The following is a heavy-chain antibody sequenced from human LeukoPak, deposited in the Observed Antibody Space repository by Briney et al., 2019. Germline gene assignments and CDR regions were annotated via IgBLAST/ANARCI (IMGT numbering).Heavy chain of an antibody. D-gene: IGHD5-12*01. J-gene: IGHJ4*02. CDR3: ARLDGDMATIWFDY. CDR1: GFTFSSYS. CDR2: ISSSSSYI. V-gene: IGHV3-21*01. Sequence: AGGSLRLSCAASGFTFSSYSMNWVRQAPGKGLEWVSSISSSSSYIYYADSVKGRFTISRDNAKNSLYLQMNSLRAEDTAVYYCARLDGDMATIWFDYWGQGTLVTVSS.